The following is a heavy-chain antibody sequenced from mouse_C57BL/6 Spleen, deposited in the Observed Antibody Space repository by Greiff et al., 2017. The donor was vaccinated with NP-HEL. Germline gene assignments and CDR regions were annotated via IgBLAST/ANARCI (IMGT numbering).Heavy chain of an antibody. CDR3: ARGGPAQASFAY. D-gene: IGHD3-2*02. CDR2: IDPSDSYT. Sequence: QVQLQQPGAELVRPGTSVKLSCKASGYTFTSYWMHWVKQRPGQGLEWIGVIDPSDSYTNYNQKFKGKATLTVDTSSSTAYMQISSLNSEDSAVYYCARGGPAQASFAYWGQGTLVTVSA. CDR1: GYTFTSYW. J-gene: IGHJ3*01. V-gene: IGHV1-59*01.